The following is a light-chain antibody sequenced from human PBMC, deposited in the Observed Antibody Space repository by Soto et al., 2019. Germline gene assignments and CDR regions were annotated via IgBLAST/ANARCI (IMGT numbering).Light chain of an antibody. V-gene: IGKV3-20*01. CDR2: DAY. J-gene: IGKJ1*01. CDR3: QQYGSSGA. Sequence: VLTHSPVTLSLSPGERATLACRASQSCRGLLAWYQQKPGQAPRLLIYDAYNRATGTPDRFSGSGSGTDFTLTISRLEPEDFAVYYCQQYGSSGAFGQGTKVDIK. CDR1: QSCRGL.